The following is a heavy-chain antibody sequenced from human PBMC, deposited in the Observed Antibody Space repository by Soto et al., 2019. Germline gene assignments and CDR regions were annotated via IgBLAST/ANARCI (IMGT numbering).Heavy chain of an antibody. V-gene: IGHV1-69*01. Sequence: QVQLVQSGAEVKKPGSSVKVSCKASGGTFSSYAISWVRQAPGQELEWMGGIIAILGKANYAEKFQGRVTITADESTSTAYMELGSLRSEDTAVYYCARERGGAIIVGVTGTFDVWGQGTLVTVSS. CDR1: GGTFSSYA. CDR2: IIAILGKA. D-gene: IGHD3-22*01. J-gene: IGHJ3*01. CDR3: ARERGGAIIVGVTGTFDV.